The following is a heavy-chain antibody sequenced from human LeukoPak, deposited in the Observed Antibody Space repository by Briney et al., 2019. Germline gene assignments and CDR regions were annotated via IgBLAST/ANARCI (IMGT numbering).Heavy chain of an antibody. CDR3: ARTRNTVTAPDY. Sequence: ASVKVSCKASGYTFTSYYMHWVRQAPGQGLEWMGWISAYNGNTNYAQKLQGRVTMTTDTSTSTAYMELRSLRSDDTAVYYCARTRNTVTAPDYWGQGTLVTVSS. V-gene: IGHV1-18*04. CDR2: ISAYNGNT. CDR1: GYTFTSYY. J-gene: IGHJ4*02. D-gene: IGHD4-17*01.